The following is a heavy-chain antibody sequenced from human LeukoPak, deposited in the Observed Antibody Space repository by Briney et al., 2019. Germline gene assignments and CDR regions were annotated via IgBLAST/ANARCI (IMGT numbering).Heavy chain of an antibody. D-gene: IGHD3-22*01. J-gene: IGHJ4*02. CDR1: GFTFDDYA. Sequence: GGSLRLSCAASGFTFDDYAMHWVRQAPGKGLEWVSLISGDGGSTYYADSVKGRFTISRDNSKNSLYLQMNSLRTEDTALYYCANVSGYYEDYWGQGTLVTVSS. CDR3: ANVSGYYEDY. V-gene: IGHV3-43*02. CDR2: ISGDGGST.